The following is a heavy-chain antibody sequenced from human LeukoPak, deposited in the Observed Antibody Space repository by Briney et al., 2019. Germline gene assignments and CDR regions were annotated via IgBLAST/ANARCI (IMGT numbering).Heavy chain of an antibody. V-gene: IGHV3-33*01. CDR2: IWYDGSNK. CDR1: GFTFSSYG. D-gene: IGHD3-3*01. Sequence: PGGSLRLSCAASGFTFSSYGMHWVRQAPGKGLEWVAVIWYDGSNKYYADSVKGRFTISRDKSKNTLYLQMNSLRAEDTAVYYCARDSYDFWSGYSIYGMDVWGQGTTVTVSS. CDR3: ARDSYDFWSGYSIYGMDV. J-gene: IGHJ6*02.